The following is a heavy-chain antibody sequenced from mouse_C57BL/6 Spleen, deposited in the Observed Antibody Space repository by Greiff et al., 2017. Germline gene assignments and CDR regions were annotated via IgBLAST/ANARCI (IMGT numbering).Heavy chain of an antibody. CDR1: GYTFTSYT. V-gene: IGHV1-4*01. CDR2: INPSSGYT. J-gene: IGHJ3*01. Sequence: LVESGAELARPGASVKMSCKASGYTFTSYTMHWVKQRPGQGLEWIGYINPSSGYTKYNQKFKDKATLTADKSSSTAYMQLSSLTSEDSAVYYCARDYYYGSSFFAYWGQGTLVTVSA. D-gene: IGHD1-1*01. CDR3: ARDYYYGSSFFAY.